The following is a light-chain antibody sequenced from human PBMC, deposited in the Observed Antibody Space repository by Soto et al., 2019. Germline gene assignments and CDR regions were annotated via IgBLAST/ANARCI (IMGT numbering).Light chain of an antibody. CDR3: SSYTSSSHVV. V-gene: IGLV2-14*01. Sequence: QSALTQPASVSGSPGQSITISCTGTSSDVGGYNDVSWYQQHPGKAPKLMIYDVSNRPSGVSNRFSGSKSGNTASLTISGLKAEDEADYYCSSYTSSSHVVFGGGTQLTVL. CDR1: SSDVGGYND. CDR2: DVS. J-gene: IGLJ2*01.